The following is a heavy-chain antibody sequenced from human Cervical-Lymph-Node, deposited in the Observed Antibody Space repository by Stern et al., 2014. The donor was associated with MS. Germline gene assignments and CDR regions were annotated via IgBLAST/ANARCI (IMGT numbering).Heavy chain of an antibody. Sequence: VQLVQSGGGLVQPGGSLRLSCAASGFTFSSYAMSWVRQAPGKGLELVSAISGSCGTTCYADSVIGQFPISRDNYKHTQDLLMKGLRAEATAVYYCAKDRGSYDSSPQFPGGGFDYWGQGTLVTVSS. CDR3: AKDRGSYDSSPQFPGGGFDY. CDR2: ISGSCGTT. D-gene: IGHD3-22*01. V-gene: IGHV3-23*04. J-gene: IGHJ4*02. CDR1: GFTFSSYA.